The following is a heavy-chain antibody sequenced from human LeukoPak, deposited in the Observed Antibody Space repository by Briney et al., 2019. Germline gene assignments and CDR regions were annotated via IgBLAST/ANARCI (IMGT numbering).Heavy chain of an antibody. CDR3: ARDLVNSALQLPFDY. J-gene: IGHJ4*02. Sequence: GGSLRLSCAASGFTFSSYEMNWVRQAPGKGLVWVSRINSDGSSTGYADSVKGRFTISRDNAKNSLFLQMNSLRAEDTAVYYCARDLVNSALQLPFDYWGQGTLVTVSS. CDR2: INSDGSST. D-gene: IGHD5-18*01. CDR1: GFTFSSYE. V-gene: IGHV3-74*01.